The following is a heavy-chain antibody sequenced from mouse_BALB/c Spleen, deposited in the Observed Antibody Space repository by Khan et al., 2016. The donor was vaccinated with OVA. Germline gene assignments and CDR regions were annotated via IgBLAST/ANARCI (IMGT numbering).Heavy chain of an antibody. CDR1: GYSFTGYF. Sequence: IQLVQSGPELVKPGASVKISCKASGYSFTGYFMNWVKQSHGKSLEWIGRINPYNGDTFYNQKFKGKATLTVDKSSSTAHMELLSLTSEDSADYDCTDGYYRDAMDYWGQGTSVTVSS. CDR3: TDGYYRDAMDY. J-gene: IGHJ4*01. V-gene: IGHV1-37*01. CDR2: INPYNGDT. D-gene: IGHD2-3*01.